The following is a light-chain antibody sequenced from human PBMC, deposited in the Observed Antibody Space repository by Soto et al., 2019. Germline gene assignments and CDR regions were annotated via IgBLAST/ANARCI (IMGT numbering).Light chain of an antibody. CDR3: SSYTSSSTWV. V-gene: IGLV2-14*01. J-gene: IGLJ3*02. CDR2: AVS. Sequence: SVLTQPASVSGSPGQSITISCTGTSSDVGGYNYVSWYQQHPGKAPKLMIYAVSNRPSGVSNRFSGSKSGNTASLTISGLQAEDEADYYCSSYTSSSTWVFGGGTKLTVL. CDR1: SSDVGGYNY.